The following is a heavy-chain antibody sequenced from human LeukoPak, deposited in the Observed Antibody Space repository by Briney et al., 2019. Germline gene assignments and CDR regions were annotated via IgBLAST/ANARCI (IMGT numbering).Heavy chain of an antibody. V-gene: IGHV3-53*01. Sequence: GGSLRLSCAASGFTVSSNYMSWVRQAPGKGLEWVSEIYSDGSTYYAASVKGRFSISRDNSKNTVYLQMNRLRAEDTAVYYCARGDCSSTNCYPDYWGQGILVTVSS. D-gene: IGHD2-2*01. J-gene: IGHJ4*02. CDR2: IYSDGST. CDR3: ARGDCSSTNCYPDY. CDR1: GFTVSSNY.